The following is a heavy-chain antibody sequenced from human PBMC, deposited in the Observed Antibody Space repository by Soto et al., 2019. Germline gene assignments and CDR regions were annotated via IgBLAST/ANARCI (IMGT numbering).Heavy chain of an antibody. CDR1: GGSIGISTYY. CDR3: ARQKRVGAYDY. Sequence: PSETLSLTCTVSGGSIGISTYYWGWIRQPPGKGLEWIGSIYYGGSTYYNPSLKSRVITSLDTSKNQFSLRLRSVTASDTAVYYCARQKRVGAYDYWGQGTLVTVSS. V-gene: IGHV4-39*01. D-gene: IGHD1-26*01. J-gene: IGHJ4*02. CDR2: IYYGGST.